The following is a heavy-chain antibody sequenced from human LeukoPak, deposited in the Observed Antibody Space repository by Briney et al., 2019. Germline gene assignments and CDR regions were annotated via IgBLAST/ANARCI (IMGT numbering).Heavy chain of an antibody. CDR1: GGSFSGDY. D-gene: IGHD6-19*01. CDR3: ARATLGYSSGWRDY. V-gene: IGHV4-34*01. CDR2: INHSGST. Sequence: PSETLSLTCAVYGGSFSGDYWNWIRQPPGKGLEWIGEINHSGSTNYNPSLKSRVTISVDTSKNQFSLKLSSVTAADTAVYYCARATLGYSSGWRDYWGQGTLVTVSS. J-gene: IGHJ4*02.